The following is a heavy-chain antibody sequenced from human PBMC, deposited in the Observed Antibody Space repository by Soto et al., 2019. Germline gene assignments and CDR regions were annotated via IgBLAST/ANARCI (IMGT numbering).Heavy chain of an antibody. D-gene: IGHD3-3*01. CDR3: ARDRRFLEWLSHDYYYGMDV. V-gene: IGHV1-69*05. J-gene: IGHJ6*02. CDR1: RVAFSKFI. CDR2: IIPIFGTA. Sequence: SVKVSCKASRVAFSKFIVTWVRQAPGLGLEWVGGIIPIFGTANYAQKLQGRVTMTTDTSTSTAYMELRSLRSDDTAVYYCARDRRFLEWLSHDYYYGMDVWGQGTTVTVSS.